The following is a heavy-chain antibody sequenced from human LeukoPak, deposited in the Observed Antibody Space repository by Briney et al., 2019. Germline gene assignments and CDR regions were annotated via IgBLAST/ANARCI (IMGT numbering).Heavy chain of an antibody. V-gene: IGHV4-39*01. CDR3: ARLFASSGYYKNSIISSY. Sequence: PSETLSLTCTVSGGSISSSSYYWGWIRQPPGKGLEWIGSIYYSGSTYYNPSLKSRVTISVDTSKNQFSLKLSSVTAADTAVYYCARLFASSGYYKNSIISSYWGQGTLVTVSS. CDR2: IYYSGST. CDR1: GGSISSSSYY. J-gene: IGHJ4*02. D-gene: IGHD3-22*01.